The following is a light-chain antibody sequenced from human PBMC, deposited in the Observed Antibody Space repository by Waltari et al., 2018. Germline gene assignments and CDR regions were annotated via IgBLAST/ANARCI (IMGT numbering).Light chain of an antibody. Sequence: DVVMTQSPLSLAVTLGQPASISCWSSQSLVQSDGNTFLNWFHQRPGQSPRLLIYKGSNRESGVPDRFSGSGSGTDFTLKISRVEAEDVGIYYCLQSSQWPYAFGQGTKLEIK. J-gene: IGKJ2*01. V-gene: IGKV2-30*02. CDR2: KGS. CDR3: LQSSQWPYA. CDR1: QSLVQSDGNTF.